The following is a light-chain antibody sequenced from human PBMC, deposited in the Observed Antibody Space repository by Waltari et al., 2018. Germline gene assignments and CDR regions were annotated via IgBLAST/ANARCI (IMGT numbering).Light chain of an antibody. CDR3: QQYKT. CDR2: DAS. Sequence: EIVLTQSPATLSLSPGERATLSCRASQSVSSYLAWYQQKPGQAPRLLIYDASNRATGIPARFSGSGSGTDFTLTISSLEPEDFAVYYCQQYKTLGQGTKLEIK. V-gene: IGKV3-11*01. CDR1: QSVSSY. J-gene: IGKJ2*01.